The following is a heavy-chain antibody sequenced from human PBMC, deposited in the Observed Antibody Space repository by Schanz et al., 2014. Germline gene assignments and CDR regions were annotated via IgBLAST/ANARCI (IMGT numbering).Heavy chain of an antibody. J-gene: IGHJ3*02. CDR3: AKGRFGELSAFDI. CDR1: GFGFSSYS. Sequence: EVQLVESGGGLIQPGGSLRLSCAASGFGFSSYSMNWDRQAPGKGLEWVSYISGSSRTIYYADSMKGRFTVSRDNAENALYLQMNSLRAEDTAVYYCAKGRFGELSAFDIWGQGTMVTVSS. V-gene: IGHV3-48*01. D-gene: IGHD3-10*01. CDR2: ISGSSRTI.